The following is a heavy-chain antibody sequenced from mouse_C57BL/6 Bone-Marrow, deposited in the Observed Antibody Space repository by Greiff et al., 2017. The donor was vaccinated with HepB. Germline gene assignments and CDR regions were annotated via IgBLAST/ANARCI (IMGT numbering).Heavy chain of an antibody. D-gene: IGHD3-2*02. CDR2: IHPNSGST. CDR1: GYTFTSYW. Sequence: QVHVKQPGAELVKPGASVKLSCKASGYTFTSYWMHWVKQRPGQGLEWIGMIHPNSGSTNYNEKFKSKATLTVDKSSSTAYMQLSSLTSEDSAVYYCARDGSSGYLPYWGQGTLVTVSA. CDR3: ARDGSSGYLPY. V-gene: IGHV1-64*01. J-gene: IGHJ3*01.